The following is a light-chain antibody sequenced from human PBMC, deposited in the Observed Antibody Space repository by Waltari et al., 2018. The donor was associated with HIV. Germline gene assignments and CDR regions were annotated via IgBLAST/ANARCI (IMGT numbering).Light chain of an antibody. CDR1: SFNIGSNY. CDR2: RNT. V-gene: IGLV1-47*01. J-gene: IGLJ3*02. Sequence: QSVLTQPPSASGTPGQRVTISCSGGSFNIGSNYVYWYQHFPGTAPRLLIYRNTLRPSGVPDRFSGSKSATSASLAISGLRSEDEADYFCAAWDDSVSGRVFGGGTKLTVL. CDR3: AAWDDSVSGRV.